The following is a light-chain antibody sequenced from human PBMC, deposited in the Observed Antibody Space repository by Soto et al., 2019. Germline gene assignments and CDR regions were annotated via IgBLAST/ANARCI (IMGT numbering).Light chain of an antibody. CDR3: SSYATSTTYGV. J-gene: IGLJ3*02. V-gene: IGLV2-14*03. CDR1: SSDVGGYNY. Sequence: QSALTQPASVSGSPGQSITISCTGTSSDVGGYNYVSWYQQHPDKAPKLIIYDVSNRPSGVSNRFSGSKSGNTASLTISGLQAEDEADYYCSSYATSTTYGVFGGGTKLTVL. CDR2: DVS.